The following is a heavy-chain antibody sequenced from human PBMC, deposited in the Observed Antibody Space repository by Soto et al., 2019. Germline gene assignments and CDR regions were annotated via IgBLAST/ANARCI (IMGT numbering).Heavy chain of an antibody. J-gene: IGHJ6*02. Sequence: QVQLVQSGAEVKKPGASVKVSGKTSGYTFNTYDLNWVRQASGQGLAWMGWMNPDTGNTGYAQKFQGRVTMTRDTSGSTAHMELSSRRSEDTAIYYCARGSSFYDDNGLYVWGQGTTGIVSS. V-gene: IGHV1-8*01. CDR1: GYTFNTYD. CDR2: MNPDTGNT. CDR3: ARGSSFYDDNGLYV.